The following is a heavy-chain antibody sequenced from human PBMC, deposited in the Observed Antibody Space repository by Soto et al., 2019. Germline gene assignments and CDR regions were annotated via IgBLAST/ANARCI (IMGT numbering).Heavy chain of an antibody. V-gene: IGHV5-51*01. D-gene: IGHD2-15*01. Sequence: GQSLKISCKGSGYSFTSYCIGWVRQLPGKGLEWMGIIYPGDSDTRYSPSFQGQVTISADKSISAAYLQWSSLKASDTAMYYCARRIDGFTPHFDYWGQGTLVTVSS. CDR2: IYPGDSDT. CDR1: GYSFTSYC. J-gene: IGHJ4*02. CDR3: ARRIDGFTPHFDY.